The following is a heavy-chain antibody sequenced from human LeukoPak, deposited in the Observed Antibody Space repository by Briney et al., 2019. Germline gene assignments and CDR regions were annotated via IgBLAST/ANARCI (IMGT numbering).Heavy chain of an antibody. V-gene: IGHV3-30*03. J-gene: IGHJ4*02. D-gene: IGHD3-22*01. Sequence: GGSLRLSCAASGFTFSSYGMHWVRQAPGKGLEWVAVISYDGSNKYYADSVKGRFTISRDNAKNSLYLQMNSLRAEDTAVYYCARDGFITNFDYWGQGTLVTVSS. CDR1: GFTFSSYG. CDR3: ARDGFITNFDY. CDR2: ISYDGSNK.